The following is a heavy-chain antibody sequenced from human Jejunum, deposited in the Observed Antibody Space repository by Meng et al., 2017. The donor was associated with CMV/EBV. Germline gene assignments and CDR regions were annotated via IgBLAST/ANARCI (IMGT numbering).Heavy chain of an antibody. CDR2: INPNNGGA. Sequence: QVQLVQSGAEVKRPXASVKVSCKASGYTFTGYYMQWVRQAPGQGLEWMGRINPNNGGANYAQQFQGRVTMTTDTSISTACMELSRLRSDDTAVYYCARDLSGYYSFVDYWGQGTLVTVSS. CDR3: ARDLSGYYSFVDY. D-gene: IGHD3-22*01. J-gene: IGHJ4*02. CDR1: GYTFTGYY. V-gene: IGHV1-2*06.